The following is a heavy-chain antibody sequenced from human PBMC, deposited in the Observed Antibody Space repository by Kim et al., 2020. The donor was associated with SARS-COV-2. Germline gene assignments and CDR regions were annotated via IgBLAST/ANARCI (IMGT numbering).Heavy chain of an antibody. J-gene: IGHJ6*02. CDR1: GFTFSSYA. V-gene: IGHV3-30-3*01. D-gene: IGHD4-17*01. CDR3: ARHYGGNSRYYYYGMDV. Sequence: GGSLRLSCAASGFTFSSYAMHWVRQAPGKGLEWVAVISYDGSNKYYADSVKGRFTISRDNSKNTLYLQMNSLRAEDTAVYYCARHYGGNSRYYYYGMDVWGQGATVTVSS. CDR2: ISYDGSNK.